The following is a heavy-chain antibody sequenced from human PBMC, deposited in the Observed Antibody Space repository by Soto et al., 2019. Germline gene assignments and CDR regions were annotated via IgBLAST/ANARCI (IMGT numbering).Heavy chain of an antibody. CDR3: ARVLRFLEWPQPTYDY. D-gene: IGHD3-3*01. J-gene: IGHJ4*02. CDR2: ISAYNGNT. Sequence: ASVKVSCKVSGYTLTELSMHWVRQAPGQGLEWMGWISAYNGNTNYAQKLQGRVTMTTDTSTSTAYMELRSLRSDDTAVYYCARVLRFLEWPQPTYDYWGQGTLVTVSS. CDR1: GYTLTELS. V-gene: IGHV1-18*01.